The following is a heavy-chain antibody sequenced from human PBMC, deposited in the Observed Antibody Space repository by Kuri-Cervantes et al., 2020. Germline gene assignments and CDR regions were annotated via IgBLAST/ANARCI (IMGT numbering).Heavy chain of an antibody. D-gene: IGHD6-6*01. CDR1: GFTFSSYG. J-gene: IGHJ3*02. V-gene: IGHV3-30*19. CDR2: ISYDGSNK. Sequence: GGSLRLSCAASGFTFSSYGMHWVRQAPGKGLEWVAVISYDGSNKYYADSVKGRFTISRDSSKNTLYLQMNSLRAEDTAVYYCARRASSSDAFDIWGQGTMVTVSS. CDR3: ARRASSSDAFDI.